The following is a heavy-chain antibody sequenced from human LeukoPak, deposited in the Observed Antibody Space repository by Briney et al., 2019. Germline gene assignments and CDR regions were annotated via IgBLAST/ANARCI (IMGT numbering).Heavy chain of an antibody. J-gene: IGHJ3*02. V-gene: IGHV4-34*01. CDR3: ARQITMIVVVHDAFDI. CDR2: INHSGST. Sequence: GSLRLSCAASGFTFSSYSMSWIRQPPGKGLEWIGEINHSGSTNYNPSLKSRVTISVDTSKNQFSLKLSSVTAADTAVYYCARQITMIVVVHDAFDIWGQGTMVTVSS. D-gene: IGHD3-22*01. CDR1: GFTFSSYS.